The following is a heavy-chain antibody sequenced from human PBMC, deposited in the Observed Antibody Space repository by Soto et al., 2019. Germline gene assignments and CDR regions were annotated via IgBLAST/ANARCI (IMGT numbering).Heavy chain of an antibody. J-gene: IGHJ6*02. CDR3: AKDRGNGSYYGMDV. D-gene: IGHD2-8*01. Sequence: GSLRLSCAASGFTFSSYGMHWVRQAPGKGLEWVAVISYDGSNKYYADSVKGRFTISRDNSKNMLYLQMNSLRAEDTAVYYCAKDRGNGSYYGMDVWGQGTSVTVSS. CDR2: ISYDGSNK. V-gene: IGHV3-30*18. CDR1: GFTFSSYG.